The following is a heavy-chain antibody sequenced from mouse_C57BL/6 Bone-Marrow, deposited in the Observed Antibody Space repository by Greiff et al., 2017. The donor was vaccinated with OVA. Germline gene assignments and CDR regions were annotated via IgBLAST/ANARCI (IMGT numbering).Heavy chain of an antibody. V-gene: IGHV1-69*01. CDR1: GYAFTSYW. CDR2: IDPSDGYT. J-gene: IGHJ2*01. Sequence: QVQLQQPGAELVMPGASVKLSCKASGYAFTSYWMNWVKQRPGQGLEWIGEIDPSDGYTNYNQKFKGKSTLTVDKSSSTAYMQLSNLTSEDSAVYYCAGEGDYRYLDYWGQGTTLTVSS. D-gene: IGHD2-4*01. CDR3: AGEGDYRYLDY.